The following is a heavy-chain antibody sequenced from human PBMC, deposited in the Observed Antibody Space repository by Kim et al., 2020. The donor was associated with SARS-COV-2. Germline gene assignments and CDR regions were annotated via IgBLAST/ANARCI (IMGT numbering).Heavy chain of an antibody. CDR3: ASYCSSTSCPADYYYYYGMDV. Sequence: GGSLRLSCAASGFTFSSYSMNWVRQAPGKGLEWVSYISSSSTIYYADSVKGRFTISRDNAKNSLYLQMNSLRDEDTAVYYCASYCSSTSCPADYYYYYGMDVWGQGTTVTVSS. V-gene: IGHV3-48*02. CDR1: GFTFSSYS. CDR2: ISSSSTI. D-gene: IGHD2-2*01. J-gene: IGHJ6*02.